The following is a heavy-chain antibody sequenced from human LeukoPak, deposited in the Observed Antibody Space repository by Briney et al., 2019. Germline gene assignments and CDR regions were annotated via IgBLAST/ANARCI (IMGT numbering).Heavy chain of an antibody. J-gene: IGHJ5*02. CDR3: ARDYYDSSGYSSYWFDP. CDR1: GYTFTSYD. Sequence: ASVKVSCKASGYTFTSYDINWVRQATGQGLEWMGWMNPNSGNTDYAQKFQGRVTMTRDTSISTAYMELSRLRSDDTAVYYCARDYYDSSGYSSYWFDPWGQGTLVTVSS. CDR2: MNPNSGNT. V-gene: IGHV1-8*01. D-gene: IGHD3-22*01.